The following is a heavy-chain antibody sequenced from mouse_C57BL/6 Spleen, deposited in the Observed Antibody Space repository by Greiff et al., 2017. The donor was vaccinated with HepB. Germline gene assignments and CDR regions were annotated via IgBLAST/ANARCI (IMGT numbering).Heavy chain of an antibody. CDR2: ISDGGSYT. CDR1: GFTFSSFA. CDR3: ARDFSNYWGYFDY. Sequence: EVQVVESGGGLVKPGGSLKLSCAASGFTFSSFAMSWVRQTPEKRLEWVATISDGGSYTYYPDNVKGRFTISRDNAKNNLYLQMSHLKSEDTAMYYCARDFSNYWGYFDYWGQGTTLTVSS. J-gene: IGHJ2*01. V-gene: IGHV5-4*01. D-gene: IGHD2-5*01.